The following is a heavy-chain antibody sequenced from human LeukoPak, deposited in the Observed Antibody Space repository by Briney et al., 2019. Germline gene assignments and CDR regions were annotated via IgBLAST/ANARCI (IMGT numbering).Heavy chain of an antibody. D-gene: IGHD3-3*01. CDR3: ARGLTYYDFWSGHHPGSYYMDV. V-gene: IGHV4-38-2*01. J-gene: IGHJ6*03. CDR1: GYSISSGYY. Sequence: SGTLSLTCAGSGYSISSGYYWGWIRQPPGKGLEWIGSIYHSGSTYYNPSLKSRVTISVDTSKNQFSLKMSSVTAADTAVYYCARGLTYYDFWSGHHPGSYYMDVWGKGTTVTVSS. CDR2: IYHSGST.